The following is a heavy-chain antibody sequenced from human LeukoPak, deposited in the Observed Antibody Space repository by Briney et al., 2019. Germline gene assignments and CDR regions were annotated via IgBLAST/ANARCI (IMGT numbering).Heavy chain of an antibody. D-gene: IGHD2/OR15-2a*01. CDR1: GFTFRNYD. CDR3: ARGGSLYDASYYYYLDV. Sequence: GGSLRLSCAASGFTFRNYDMHWVRQASGKGLEWVSVIDTAGDRNYPVSVKGRFTISRENAKSSLYLQMNNLRAGDTAVYYCARGGSLYDASYYYYLDVWGKGTRVTASS. CDR2: IDTAGDR. J-gene: IGHJ6*03. V-gene: IGHV3-13*01.